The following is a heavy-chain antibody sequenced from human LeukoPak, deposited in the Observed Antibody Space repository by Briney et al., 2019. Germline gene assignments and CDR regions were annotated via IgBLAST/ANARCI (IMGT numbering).Heavy chain of an antibody. CDR2: ISGSGGNT. D-gene: IGHD2-2*01. V-gene: IGHV3-23*01. Sequence: GGSLRLSCAASGFTFTSYAMSWVRQAPGKGLEWVSAISGSGGNTYYADSVKGRFTISRDNSMNTLYLQMNSLRAEDTAVYYCAKGLSSITRSYYYYYMDVWGKGTTVTVSS. CDR1: GFTFTSYA. J-gene: IGHJ6*03. CDR3: AKGLSSITRSYYYYYMDV.